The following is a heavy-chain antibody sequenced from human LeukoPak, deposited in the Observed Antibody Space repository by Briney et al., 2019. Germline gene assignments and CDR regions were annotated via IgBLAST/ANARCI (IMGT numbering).Heavy chain of an antibody. J-gene: IGHJ4*02. D-gene: IGHD6-19*01. CDR2: IRYDAANQ. Sequence: GGSLRLSCGASGFDFSKNGMHWVRQAPGKGPEGVAFIRYDAANQYYADSVKGRFTISRDNSKKTLYLQMDSLRYENTGIYHCAKDIAVSDSYFDYWGQGTLVTVSS. CDR1: GFDFSKNG. CDR3: AKDIAVSDSYFDY. V-gene: IGHV3-30*02.